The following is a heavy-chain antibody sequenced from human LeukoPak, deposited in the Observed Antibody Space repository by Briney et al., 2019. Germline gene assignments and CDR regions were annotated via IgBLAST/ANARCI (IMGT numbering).Heavy chain of an antibody. V-gene: IGHV3-11*06. CDR1: GFTFSDYY. J-gene: IGHJ3*02. CDR2: ISSSSSYI. Sequence: PGGSLRLSCAASGFTFSDYYMSWIRQAPGKGLEWVSSISSSSSYIYYADSVKGRLTISRDNAKNSLYLQMNSLRAEDTAVYYCARVFYAFDIWGQGTMVTVSS. CDR3: ARVFYAFDI.